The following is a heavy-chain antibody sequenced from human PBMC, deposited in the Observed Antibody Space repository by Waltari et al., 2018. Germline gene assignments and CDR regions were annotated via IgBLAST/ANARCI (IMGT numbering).Heavy chain of an antibody. J-gene: IGHJ6*02. CDR2: IYTSGST. V-gene: IGHV4-61*09. D-gene: IGHD4-17*01. CDR3: ARDSDYGDYGDYYYYYGMDV. Sequence: QVQLQESGPGLVKPSQTLSLTCTVSGGSISSGSYYWSWIRPPAWKGLEWIGYIYTSGSTNYNPSLKSRVTISVDTSKNQFSLKLSSVTAADTAVYYCARDSDYGDYGDYYYYYGMDVWGQGTTVTVSS. CDR1: GGSISSGSYY.